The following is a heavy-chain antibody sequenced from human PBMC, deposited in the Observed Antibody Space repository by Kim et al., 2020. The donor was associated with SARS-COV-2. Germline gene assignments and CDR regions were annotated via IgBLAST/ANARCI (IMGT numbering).Heavy chain of an antibody. D-gene: IGHD5-18*01. V-gene: IGHV3-23*01. CDR3: ARNSDAMDV. CDR1: GFTFSTYG. J-gene: IGHJ6*02. CDR2: VRGSGGGGST. Sequence: GGSLRLSCAASGFTFSTYGMTWVRQAPGKGLEWVSSVRGSGGGGSTHYADSVKGRFTISRDNSKNTVYLQGISLRAEDTAVYYCARNSDAMDVWGQGTTVTVSS.